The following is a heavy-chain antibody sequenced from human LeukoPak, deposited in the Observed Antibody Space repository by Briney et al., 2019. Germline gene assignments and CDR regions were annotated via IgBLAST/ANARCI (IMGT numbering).Heavy chain of an antibody. CDR3: ARDRGFEYSDTGSFDY. Sequence: PGGSLRLSCAASGFTFSTYWMSWVRQAPGKGLEWVANIKQDGSEKYYVDSVKGRFTISRDNAENSLYLQMNSLRGGDTAVYYCARDRGFEYSDTGSFDYWGQGTLVTVSS. V-gene: IGHV3-7*01. CDR2: IKQDGSEK. CDR1: GFTFSTYW. J-gene: IGHJ4*02. D-gene: IGHD6-6*01.